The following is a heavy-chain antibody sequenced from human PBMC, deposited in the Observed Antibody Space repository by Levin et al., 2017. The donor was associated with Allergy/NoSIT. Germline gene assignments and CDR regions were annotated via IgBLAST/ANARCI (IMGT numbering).Heavy chain of an antibody. V-gene: IGHV3-21*01. CDR3: ARDRRLLWFGELSSFDY. CDR1: GFTFSSYS. CDR2: ISSSSSYI. J-gene: IGHJ4*02. D-gene: IGHD3-10*01. Sequence: GESLKISCAASGFTFSSYSMNWVRQAPGKGLEWVSSISSSSSYIYYADSVKGRFTISRDNAKNSLYLQMNSLRAEDTAVYYCARDRRLLWFGELSSFDYWGQGTLVTVSS.